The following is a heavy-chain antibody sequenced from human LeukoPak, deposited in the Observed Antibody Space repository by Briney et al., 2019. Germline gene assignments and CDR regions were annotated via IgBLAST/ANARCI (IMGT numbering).Heavy chain of an antibody. D-gene: IGHD6-13*01. J-gene: IGHJ5*02. CDR3: ARGRHSSSWFDP. Sequence: SETLSLTCAVYGESFSGYYWSWIRQPPGKGLEWIGEINHSGSTNYNPSLKGRVTISVDTSKNQFSLKLSSVTAADTAVYYCARGRHSSSWFDPWGQGTLVTVSS. V-gene: IGHV4-34*01. CDR1: GESFSGYY. CDR2: INHSGST.